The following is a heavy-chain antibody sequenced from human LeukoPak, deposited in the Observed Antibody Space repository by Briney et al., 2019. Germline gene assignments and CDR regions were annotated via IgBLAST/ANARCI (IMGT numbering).Heavy chain of an antibody. V-gene: IGHV4-59*08. CDR2: THYSWST. Sequence: SSETLSLTCTVSGGSIGSYYWSWIRQPPGKGLEWIAYTHYSWSTYYNPSLKSRVTMSVDTSTNQFSLRLTSVTAADTALYYCAKIHSAGIAAAGPFDYWGQGTLVTVSS. CDR1: GGSIGSYY. D-gene: IGHD6-13*01. J-gene: IGHJ4*02. CDR3: AKIHSAGIAAAGPFDY.